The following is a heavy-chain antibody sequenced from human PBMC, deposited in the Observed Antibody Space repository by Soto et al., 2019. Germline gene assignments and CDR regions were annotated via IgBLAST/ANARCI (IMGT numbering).Heavy chain of an antibody. V-gene: IGHV1-3*01. CDR2: INAGIGNT. Sequence: ASVKVSCKASGYTFTSYAMHWVRQAPGQRLEWMGWINAGIGNTKYSQRFQGRVTITRDTSASTAYMELSSLRSEDTAVYYCARDSASITIFGVVIVRYFDYWGQGTLVTVSS. CDR3: ARDSASITIFGVVIVRYFDY. J-gene: IGHJ4*02. D-gene: IGHD3-3*01. CDR1: GYTFTSYA.